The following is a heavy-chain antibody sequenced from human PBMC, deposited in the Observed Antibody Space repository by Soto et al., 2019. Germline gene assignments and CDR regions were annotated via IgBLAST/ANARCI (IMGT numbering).Heavy chain of an antibody. Sequence: PGGSLRLSCAASGFTFSNAWMSWVRQAPGKGLEWVGRIKSKTDGGTTDYAAPVKGRFTISRDDSKNTLYLQMNSLKTEDTAVYYCTILRYSSSWYEGPWGQGTLVTVSS. CDR1: GFTFSNAW. D-gene: IGHD6-13*01. J-gene: IGHJ5*02. V-gene: IGHV3-15*01. CDR2: IKSKTDGGTT. CDR3: TILRYSSSWYEGP.